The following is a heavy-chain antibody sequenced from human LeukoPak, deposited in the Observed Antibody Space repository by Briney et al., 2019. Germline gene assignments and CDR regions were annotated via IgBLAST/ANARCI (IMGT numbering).Heavy chain of an antibody. D-gene: IGHD2-15*01. CDR1: GFTFSSYS. CDR3: ATSYRSGWYYFDY. J-gene: IGHJ4*02. V-gene: IGHV3-33*01. CDR2: IYFDGTNE. Sequence: PGGSLRLSCAASGFTFSSYSMHWVRQAPGKGLEWVAVIYFDGTNEYYADSVRGRFTISRDNSKNTLYLQMNSLRAEDTAVYYCATSYRSGWYYFDYWGQGTLVTVSS.